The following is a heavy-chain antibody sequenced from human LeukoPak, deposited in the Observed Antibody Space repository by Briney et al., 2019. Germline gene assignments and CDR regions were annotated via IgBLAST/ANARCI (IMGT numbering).Heavy chain of an antibody. CDR1: GFTFTTYW. CDR3: ARDLESLYCSSTSCYDHYYYYGMDV. V-gene: IGHV3-74*01. J-gene: IGHJ6*02. Sequence: GGSLRLSCAASGFTFTTYWMHWVRQAPGKGLVWVSRINTDGSSPSYADSVKGRFTISRDTAKNTLYLQMNSLRAEDTAVYYCARDLESLYCSSTSCYDHYYYYGMDVWGQGTTVTVSS. D-gene: IGHD2-2*01. CDR2: INTDGSSP.